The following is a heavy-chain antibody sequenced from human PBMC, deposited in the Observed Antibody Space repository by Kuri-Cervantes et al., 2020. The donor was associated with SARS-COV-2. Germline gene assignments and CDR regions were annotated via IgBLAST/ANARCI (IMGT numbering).Heavy chain of an antibody. D-gene: IGHD4-17*01. CDR2: INWNGGST. CDR3: ARVVSLLYGDYYQDYFDY. Sequence: GESLKISCAASGFTFDDYGMSWVRQAPGKGLEWVSGINWNGGSTGYADSVKGRFTISRDNAKNSLYLQMNSLRAEDTAVYYCARVVSLLYGDYYQDYFDYWGQGTLVTVSS. J-gene: IGHJ4*02. V-gene: IGHV3-20*04. CDR1: GFTFDDYG.